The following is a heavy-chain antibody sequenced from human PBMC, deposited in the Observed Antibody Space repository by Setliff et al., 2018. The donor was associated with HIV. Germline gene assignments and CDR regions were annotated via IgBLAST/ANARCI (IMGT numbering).Heavy chain of an antibody. Sequence: PSETLSLTCTVSGGSISSHFWTWIRQPPGKGLEWIGYIHNSGNTKYNPSLKSRVIISVDTSKNQFSLKLSSVTAAGTAVYYCGRIPYGSGSFGWFDPWGRGTLVTVS. D-gene: IGHD3-10*01. CDR1: GGSISSHF. CDR2: IHNSGNT. V-gene: IGHV4-59*11. CDR3: GRIPYGSGSFGWFDP. J-gene: IGHJ5*02.